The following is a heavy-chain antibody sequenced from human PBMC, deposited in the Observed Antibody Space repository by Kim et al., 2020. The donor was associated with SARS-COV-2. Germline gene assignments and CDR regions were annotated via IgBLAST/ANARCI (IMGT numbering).Heavy chain of an antibody. CDR1: GFTFSSYA. CDR2: ISGSGGST. J-gene: IGHJ4*02. D-gene: IGHD5-18*01. CDR3: AKDRRWSVDTAMVMDY. Sequence: GGSLRLSCAASGFTFSSYAMSWVRQAPGKGLEWVSAISGSGGSTYYVDSVKGRFTISRDNSKNTLYLQMNSLRAEDTAVYYCAKDRRWSVDTAMVMDYWGQGTLVTVSS. V-gene: IGHV3-23*01.